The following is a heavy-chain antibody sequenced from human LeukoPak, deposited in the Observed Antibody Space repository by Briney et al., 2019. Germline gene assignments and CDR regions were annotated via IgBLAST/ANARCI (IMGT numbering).Heavy chain of an antibody. CDR2: IYSGGST. Sequence: PGGSLRLSCAASGFTVSSNYMSWVRQAPGKGLEWVSVIYSGGSTYYADSLKGRFTISRDNAKNSLYLQMNSLRAEDTAVYYCVRDPPRTVPGIDLDYWGQGTLVTVSS. CDR3: VRDPPRTVPGIDLDY. CDR1: GFTVSSNY. J-gene: IGHJ4*02. V-gene: IGHV3-53*01. D-gene: IGHD6-19*01.